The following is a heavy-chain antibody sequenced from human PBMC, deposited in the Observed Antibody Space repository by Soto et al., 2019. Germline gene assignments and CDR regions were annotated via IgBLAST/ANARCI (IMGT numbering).Heavy chain of an antibody. CDR2: MNPNSGNT. CDR1: GYTFTSYD. J-gene: IGHJ4*02. CDR3: VSGYYDSSGYLVPYEED. D-gene: IGHD3-22*01. Sequence: SCXASGYTFTSYDINWVRQATGQGLEFMGWMNPNSGNTGYAQKFQGRVTMTRNTSISTAYMELSSLRSEDTAVYYCVSGYYDSSGYLVPYEEDLGQGTLVRVSS. V-gene: IGHV1-8*01.